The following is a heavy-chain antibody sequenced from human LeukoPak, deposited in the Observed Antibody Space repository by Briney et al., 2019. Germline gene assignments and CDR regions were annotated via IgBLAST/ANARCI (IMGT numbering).Heavy chain of an antibody. V-gene: IGHV1-18*01. D-gene: IGHD1-26*01. J-gene: IGHJ6*02. CDR3: ARVRGAGRNYFYYYGMDV. CDR2: ISAYNCNT. Sequence: GASVKVSCKASGYTFTSYGIRWVRQAPGQGGEGMGWISAYNCNTNYAQKLPGRVTMTTDPSTSTASMELRSLRSDDTAVYYCARVRGAGRNYFYYYGMDVWGQGTTVTVSS. CDR1: GYTFTSYG.